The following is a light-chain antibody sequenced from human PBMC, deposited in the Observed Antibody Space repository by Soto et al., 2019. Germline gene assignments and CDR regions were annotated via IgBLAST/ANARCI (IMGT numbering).Light chain of an antibody. V-gene: IGKV3-20*01. J-gene: IGKJ1*01. Sequence: EIVLTQSPGTLSLSPGERATLSCRASQSISSSYLAWYQQKPGQAPRLLIYGASKRATGFPDRFSGSGSGTDFTLTISRLESEDLAVYYCQQYGSAPAWTFGQGTKVEIK. CDR1: QSISSSY. CDR3: QQYGSAPAWT. CDR2: GAS.